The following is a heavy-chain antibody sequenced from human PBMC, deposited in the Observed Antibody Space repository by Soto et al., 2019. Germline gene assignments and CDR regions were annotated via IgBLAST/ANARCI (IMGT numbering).Heavy chain of an antibody. CDR1: GFSLNTTGVG. CDR2: IYWDDDK. J-gene: IGHJ4*02. V-gene: IGHV2-5*02. D-gene: IGHD2-15*01. Sequence: QITLKESGPTQVKPTQTLTLTCTFSGFSLNTTGVGVGWIRQPPGKALQWLANIYWDDDKRYSPSLRNRLTITKDTSKNQVVLTMTNVDPVHTATYYCAHRGILCSGGSCYSRPFDYWGEGTLVTISS. CDR3: AHRGILCSGGSCYSRPFDY.